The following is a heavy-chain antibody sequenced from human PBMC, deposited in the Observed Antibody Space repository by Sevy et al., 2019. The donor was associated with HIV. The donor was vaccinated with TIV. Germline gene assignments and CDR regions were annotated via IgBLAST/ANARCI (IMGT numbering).Heavy chain of an antibody. J-gene: IGHJ4*02. D-gene: IGHD5-12*01. CDR2: ISYDGSNK. CDR3: AKAHAALGWLHSFDY. V-gene: IGHV3-30*18. CDR1: RFTFSSYG. Sequence: GGSLRLSCAASRFTFSSYGMHWVRQAPGKGLEWVAVISYDGSNKYYADSVKGRFTISRDNSKNTLYLQMNSLRAEDTAVYYCAKAHAALGWLHSFDYWGQGTLVTVSS.